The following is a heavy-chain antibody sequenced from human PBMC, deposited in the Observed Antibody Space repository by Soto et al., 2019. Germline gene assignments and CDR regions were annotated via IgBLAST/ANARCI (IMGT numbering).Heavy chain of an antibody. CDR2: VRSKSNNHAT. Sequence: DVQVVQSGGGLVQPGGSLKLSCAASGFAFNDSAMHWVRQASGKGLEWVARVRSKSNNHATAYPTSVKGRFIVSTDDSIGTTSLHMNSLKPEVTAIYYCTNNFVWGQGVLVTVS. CDR3: TNNFV. D-gene: IGHD2-15*01. V-gene: IGHV3-73*01. CDR1: GFAFNDSA. J-gene: IGHJ4*02.